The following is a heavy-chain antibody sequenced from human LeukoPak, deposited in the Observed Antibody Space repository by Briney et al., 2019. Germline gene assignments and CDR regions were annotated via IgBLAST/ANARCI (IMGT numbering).Heavy chain of an antibody. Sequence: GGSLRLSCAASGFTFSSYAMSWVRQAPGKGLEWVSAISGSGGSTYYADSVKGRFTISRDNSKNTLYLQMNSLRAEDTAVYYCAKDVAYDFWSSAPERYGMDVWGQGTTVTVSS. CDR3: AKDVAYDFWSSAPERYGMDV. D-gene: IGHD3-3*01. V-gene: IGHV3-23*01. CDR1: GFTFSSYA. J-gene: IGHJ6*02. CDR2: ISGSGGST.